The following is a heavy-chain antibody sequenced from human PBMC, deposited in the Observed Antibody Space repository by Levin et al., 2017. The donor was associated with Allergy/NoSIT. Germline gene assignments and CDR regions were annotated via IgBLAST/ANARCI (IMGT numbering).Heavy chain of an antibody. V-gene: IGHV3-74*01. CDR2: INEDGSVR. Sequence: AGGSLRLSCAASGFSVSRYWMHWVRQVPGKGLVWVSRINEDGSVRSYADSVRGRFTISRDTAKNTLSLQMNSLRAEDTAVYYCTRDTFGGNDYWGQGTLVTVSS. CDR1: GFSVSRYW. J-gene: IGHJ4*02. D-gene: IGHD3-16*01. CDR3: TRDTFGGNDY.